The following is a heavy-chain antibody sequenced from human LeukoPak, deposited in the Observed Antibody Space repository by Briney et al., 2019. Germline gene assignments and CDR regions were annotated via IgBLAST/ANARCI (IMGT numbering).Heavy chain of an antibody. J-gene: IGHJ4*02. Sequence: GGSLRLSCAASGFTVSSNYMSWVRQAPGKGLEWVSDIYSGGSTYYADSVKGRFTISRDNSKNTLYLQMNSLRAEDTGVYYCARDPDYYSGGYHPGVFDYWGQGTPVSVSS. V-gene: IGHV3-53*05. D-gene: IGHD3-22*01. CDR2: IYSGGST. CDR1: GFTVSSNY. CDR3: ARDPDYYSGGYHPGVFDY.